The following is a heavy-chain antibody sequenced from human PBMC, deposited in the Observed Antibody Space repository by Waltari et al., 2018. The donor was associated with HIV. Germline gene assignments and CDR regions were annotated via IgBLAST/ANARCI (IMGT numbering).Heavy chain of an antibody. CDR2: PICGTA. J-gene: IGHJ5*02. Sequence: PICGTANYAQKFQGRVTITADESTSTAYMELSSLRSEDTAVYYCARTRNGLMIVVVTPSGWFDPWGQGTLVTVSS. V-gene: IGHV1-69*01. CDR3: ARTRNGLMIVVVTPSGWFDP. D-gene: IGHD3-22*01.